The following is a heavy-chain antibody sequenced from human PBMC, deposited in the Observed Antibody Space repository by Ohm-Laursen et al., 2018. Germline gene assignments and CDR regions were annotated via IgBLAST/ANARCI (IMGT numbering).Heavy chain of an antibody. V-gene: IGHV3-21*01. J-gene: IGHJ4*02. CDR2: ISSSSSYI. CDR1: GFTFSSYS. CDR3: ARDGEYSSSSGYFDY. Sequence: SLRLSCTASGFTFSSYSMNWVRQAPGKGLEWVSSISSSSSYIYYADSVKGRLTISRDNAKNSLYLQMNSLRAEDTAVYYCARDGEYSSSSGYFDYWGQGTLVTVSS. D-gene: IGHD6-6*01.